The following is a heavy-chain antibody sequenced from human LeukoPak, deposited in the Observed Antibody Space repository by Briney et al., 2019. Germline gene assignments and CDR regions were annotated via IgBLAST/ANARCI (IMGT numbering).Heavy chain of an antibody. V-gene: IGHV3-74*01. CDR2: ISSAGIST. Sequence: GGSLRLSCAASGFTFSSYWMHWVRQAPGKGLVWVSRISSAGISTNYADSVKGRFTISRDNAKNTLYLQMNSLRAEDTAIYYCGRDIATAVDYWGLGTLVTVSS. D-gene: IGHD6-13*01. CDR3: GRDIATAVDY. CDR1: GFTFSSYW. J-gene: IGHJ4*02.